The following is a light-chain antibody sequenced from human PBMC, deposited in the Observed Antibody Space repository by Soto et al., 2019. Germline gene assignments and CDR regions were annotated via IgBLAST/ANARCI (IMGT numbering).Light chain of an antibody. CDR3: QQSYSGPYT. V-gene: IGKV1-39*01. Sequence: DIRVTQSPPSLSASVGDRVTITCRTSQNIRTSLNWYLQKPGRAPDLLIFAASNLQSGVPSRFSGRGSETDFTLTISSLQPEDFATYHCQQSYSGPYTFGQGTKVEIK. CDR1: QNIRTS. J-gene: IGKJ2*01. CDR2: AAS.